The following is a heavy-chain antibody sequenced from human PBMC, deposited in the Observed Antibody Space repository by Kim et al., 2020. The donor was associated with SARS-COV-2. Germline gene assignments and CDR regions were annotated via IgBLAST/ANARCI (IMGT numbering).Heavy chain of an antibody. D-gene: IGHD3-10*01. V-gene: IGHV3-7*05. CDR2: IKYDGSEK. Sequence: GGSLRLSCAACGFTFNDYWMTWIRQAPGKGLEWVAGIKYDGSEKLYVDSVKGRFTISRDNAKTSLYLQMNSLRVEDMAVYYCTRALSGSVRGLDPWGQG. J-gene: IGHJ5*02. CDR1: GFTFNDYW. CDR3: TRALSGSVRGLDP.